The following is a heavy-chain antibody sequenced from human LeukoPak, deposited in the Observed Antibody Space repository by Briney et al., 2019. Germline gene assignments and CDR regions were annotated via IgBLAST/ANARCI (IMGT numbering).Heavy chain of an antibody. Sequence: GGSLRLSCAASGFTFSSYGMSWVRQAPGKGLEWVSGIRAGGDNTYYADSVKGRFTISRDNSKDTLYLQMNSLRAEDTAVYYCAKGMVRGVILKGFDYWGQGTLVTVSS. CDR2: IRAGGDNT. CDR1: GFTFSSYG. V-gene: IGHV3-23*01. D-gene: IGHD3-10*01. CDR3: AKGMVRGVILKGFDY. J-gene: IGHJ4*02.